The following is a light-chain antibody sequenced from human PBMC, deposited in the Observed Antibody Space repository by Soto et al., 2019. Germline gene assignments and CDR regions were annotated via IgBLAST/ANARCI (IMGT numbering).Light chain of an antibody. V-gene: IGKV1-16*02. CDR3: QQYESYPWT. Sequence: DIQMTQSPSSLSASVGDRVTITCWASQDIATYLAWFQQKPGKAPKSLILAASTLQSGVASKFSGSGSGTDFTLTISSLQHEDFATYYCQQYESYPWTFGQGTKVEIK. CDR2: AAS. J-gene: IGKJ1*01. CDR1: QDIATY.